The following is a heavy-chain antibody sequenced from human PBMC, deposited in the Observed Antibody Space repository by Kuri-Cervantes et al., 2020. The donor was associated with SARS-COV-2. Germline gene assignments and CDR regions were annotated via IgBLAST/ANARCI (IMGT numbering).Heavy chain of an antibody. J-gene: IGHJ6*02. CDR3: ARHDYGDPLTYYYGMDV. CDR2: IYYSGSV. Sequence: SETLSLTCSVSGDSISPYYWTWIRQPPGKGLEWIGHIYYSGSVNYNPSLMSRLTISVDKSKNQVSLKLTSVTAADTAVYYCARHDYGDPLTYYYGMDVWGQGTTVTVSS. D-gene: IGHD4-17*01. V-gene: IGHV4-59*01. CDR1: GDSISPYY.